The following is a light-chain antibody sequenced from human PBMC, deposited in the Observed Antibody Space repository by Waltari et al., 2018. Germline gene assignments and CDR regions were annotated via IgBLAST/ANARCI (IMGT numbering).Light chain of an antibody. J-gene: IGKJ1*01. Sequence: DIVMTQHPDSLAVSLGERAPLNCRSSQCVLYPSNSLNYLAWYQQKPGQPPRLLIYWASTRESGVPDRFSGGGSGTDFTLTISSLRAEDVAVYYCQQYYTRHPTFGQGTKVEI. CDR1: QCVLYPSNSLNY. V-gene: IGKV4-1*01. CDR2: WAS. CDR3: QQYYTRHPT.